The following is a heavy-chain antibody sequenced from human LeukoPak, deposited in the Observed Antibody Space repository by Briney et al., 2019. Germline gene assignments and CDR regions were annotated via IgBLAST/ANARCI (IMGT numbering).Heavy chain of an antibody. CDR3: ARHLTNWYFDL. Sequence: KSGESLKISWKGSGYTFTSYWIGWVRQMPGKGLERMGIIYPADSDTRYSPSFQGQVTISADKSISTAYLQWSSLKASDTAMYYCARHLTNWYFDLWGRGTLVTVSS. J-gene: IGHJ2*01. V-gene: IGHV5-51*01. CDR2: IYPADSDT. CDR1: GYTFTSYW.